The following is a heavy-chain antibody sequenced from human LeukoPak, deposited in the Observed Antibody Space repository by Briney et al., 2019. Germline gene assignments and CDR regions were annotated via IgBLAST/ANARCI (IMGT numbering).Heavy chain of an antibody. CDR3: ARGSGSYPNTFDY. V-gene: IGHV4-34*01. CDR1: GGSFSGYY. D-gene: IGHD1-26*01. CDR2: INHSGST. J-gene: IGHJ4*02. Sequence: SETLSLTCAVYGGSFSGYYWSWIRQPPGKGLEWIGEINHSGSTNCNPSLKSRVTISVDTSKNQFSLKLSSVTAADTAVYYCARGSGSYPNTFDYWGQGTLVTVSS.